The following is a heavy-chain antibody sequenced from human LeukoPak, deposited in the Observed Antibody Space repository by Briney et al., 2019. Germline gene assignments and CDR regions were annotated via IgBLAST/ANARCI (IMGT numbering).Heavy chain of an antibody. CDR2: ISPDSNFI. V-gene: IGHV3-21*01. J-gene: IGHJ5*02. CDR3: AREPAAAGKNWFDP. Sequence: PGGSLRLSCAGSGFTFSIDGMNWVRQAPGKGLEWVSSISPDSNFIPQADSVKGRFTISRDNAKNSLYLQMNSLRAEDTAMYYCAREPAAAGKNWFDPWGQGTLVTVSS. CDR1: GFTFSIDG. D-gene: IGHD6-25*01.